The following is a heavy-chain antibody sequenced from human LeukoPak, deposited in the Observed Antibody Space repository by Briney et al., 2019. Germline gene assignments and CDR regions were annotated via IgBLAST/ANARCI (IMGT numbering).Heavy chain of an antibody. CDR1: GSTFSSHW. V-gene: IGHV3-7*03. D-gene: IGHD1-26*01. CDR3: ARDKIVGATYFDY. J-gene: IGHJ4*02. CDR2: IKQDGSEK. Sequence: PGGSLRLSCAATGSTFSSHWMSWVRQAPGKRLEWVANIKQDGSEKYYVDSVKGRFTISRDNAKTSLYLQMNSLRAEDTAVYYCARDKIVGATYFDYWGQGTLVTGSS.